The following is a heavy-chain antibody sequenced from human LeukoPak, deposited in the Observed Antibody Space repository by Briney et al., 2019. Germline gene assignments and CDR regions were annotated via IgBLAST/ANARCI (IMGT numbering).Heavy chain of an antibody. CDR1: GGSISSGGYS. J-gene: IGHJ3*02. V-gene: IGHV4-30-2*01. Sequence: SETLSLTCAVSGGSISSGGYSWSWIRQPPGKGLEWIGYIYHSGSTYYNPSLKSRVTISVDRSKNQFSLELSSVTAADTAVYYCARDSSGAFDIWGQGTMVTDSS. CDR3: ARDSSGAFDI. CDR2: IYHSGST.